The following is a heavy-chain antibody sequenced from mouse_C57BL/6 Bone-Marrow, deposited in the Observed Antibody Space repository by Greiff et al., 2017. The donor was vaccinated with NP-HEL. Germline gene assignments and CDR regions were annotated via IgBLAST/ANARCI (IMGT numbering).Heavy chain of an antibody. CDR2: IWSGGST. D-gene: IGHD1-1*01. J-gene: IGHJ4*01. CDR1: GFSLTSYG. CDR3: ARKGTVVAHAMDY. V-gene: IGHV2-2*01. Sequence: LVVESGPGLVQPSQSLSITCTVSGFSLTSYGVHWVRQPPGKGLEWLGVIWSGGSTDYNAAFISRLSISKDNSKSQVFFKMNSLQADDTAIYYCARKGTVVAHAMDYWGQGTSVTVSS.